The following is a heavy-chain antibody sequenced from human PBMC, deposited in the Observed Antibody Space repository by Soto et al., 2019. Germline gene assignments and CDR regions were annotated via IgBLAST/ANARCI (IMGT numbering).Heavy chain of an antibody. CDR1: GFSFNKYA. D-gene: IGHD2-21*02. CDR3: AKDDVAGDGLWLVSD. CDR2: ITGSGNTI. J-gene: IGHJ4*02. Sequence: DVQLLESGGGLVQPGGSLRLSCVASGFSFNKYAMIWVRQAPGKGQEWVSGITGSGNTIEYTASVKGRFTISRDNSKNTVYLQMDGRRAEDTAMYYCAKDDVAGDGLWLVSDWGQGIPVIVS. V-gene: IGHV3-23*01.